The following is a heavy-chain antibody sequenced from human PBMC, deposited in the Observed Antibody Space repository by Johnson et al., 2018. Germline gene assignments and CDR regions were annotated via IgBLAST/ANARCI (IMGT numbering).Heavy chain of an antibody. D-gene: IGHD1-1*01. CDR2: IYPGDSDT. CDR1: GYSFTSYW. CDR3: ARQVKNWSERNYYYYMDV. J-gene: IGHJ6*03. V-gene: IGHV5-51*01. Sequence: VQLVQSGAEVKKPGESLKISCKGSGYSFTSYWIGWVRQMPGKGLEWMGIIYPGDSDTRYSPSFQGQVTISADKSISTAYLQWSSLKASDTAMYYCARQVKNWSERNYYYYMDVWGKGTTVTVSS.